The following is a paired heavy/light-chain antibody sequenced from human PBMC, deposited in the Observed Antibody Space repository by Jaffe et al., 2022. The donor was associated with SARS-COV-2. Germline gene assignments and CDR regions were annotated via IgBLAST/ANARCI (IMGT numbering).Heavy chain of an antibody. V-gene: IGHV3-48*01. J-gene: IGHJ4*02. Sequence: EVQLVESGGGLVQPGGSLRLSCATSGFTFGIYNMNWVRQAPGKGLEWLSYISSTSDTIYYANSVRGRFTISRDNARDSLYLHMDSLRAEDTAVYYCAVLRDLDVSDYWGQGTLVTVSS. CDR1: GFTFGIYN. D-gene: IGHD4-17*01. CDR2: ISSTSDTI. CDR3: AVLRDLDVSDY.
Light chain of an antibody. V-gene: IGLV1-47*01. Sequence: QSVLTQPPSASGTPGRRVTISCSGSSSNVGRNYVYWYQQLPGTAPKLLIYRNDQRPSGVPDRFSGSKSGTSASLAISGLRSEDEADYHCAAWDESLRGVVFGGGTKLTVL. CDR3: AAWDESLRGVV. CDR1: SSNVGRNY. J-gene: IGLJ2*01. CDR2: RND.